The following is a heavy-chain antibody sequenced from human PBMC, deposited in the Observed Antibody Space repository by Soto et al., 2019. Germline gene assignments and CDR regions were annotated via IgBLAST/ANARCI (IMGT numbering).Heavy chain of an antibody. V-gene: IGHV3-30-3*01. CDR3: VRPAGKGYCTNGVCPGAFDI. D-gene: IGHD2-8*01. J-gene: IGHJ3*02. Sequence: PGGSLRLSCAASGFTFSSSAMHWVRQAPGKGLEWVAVISYDGSNKYYADSVKGRFTISRDNSKNTLYLQMNSLRAEDTAVYYCVRPAGKGYCTNGVCPGAFDIWGQGTMVTVSS. CDR1: GFTFSSSA. CDR2: ISYDGSNK.